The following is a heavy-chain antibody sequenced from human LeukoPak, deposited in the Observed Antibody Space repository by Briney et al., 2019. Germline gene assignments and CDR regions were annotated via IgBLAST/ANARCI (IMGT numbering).Heavy chain of an antibody. CDR3: AKEQQPGGFDY. V-gene: IGHV3-30-3*01. D-gene: IGHD6-13*01. CDR1: GFTFSSYA. Sequence: GGSLRLSCAASGFTFSSYAMHWVRQAPGKGLEWVAVISYDGSNKYYADSVKGRFTISRDNSKNTLYLQMNSLRAEDTAVYYCAKEQQPGGFDYWGQGTLVTVSS. CDR2: ISYDGSNK. J-gene: IGHJ4*02.